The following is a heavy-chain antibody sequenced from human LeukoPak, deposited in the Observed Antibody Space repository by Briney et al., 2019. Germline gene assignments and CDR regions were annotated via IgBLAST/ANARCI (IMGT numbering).Heavy chain of an antibody. D-gene: IGHD3-22*01. Sequence: PGGSLRLSCSASGFTFSGFPMHWVRQAPGKGREYVSAISTNGGNTYYADSVKDRFTISRDNSKNTLYLQMSSLRAEDMAVYYCVRYYHDSSAYYDYWGQGTLVTVCS. CDR1: GFTFSGFP. CDR3: VRYYHDSSAYYDY. CDR2: ISTNGGNT. V-gene: IGHV3-64D*06. J-gene: IGHJ4*02.